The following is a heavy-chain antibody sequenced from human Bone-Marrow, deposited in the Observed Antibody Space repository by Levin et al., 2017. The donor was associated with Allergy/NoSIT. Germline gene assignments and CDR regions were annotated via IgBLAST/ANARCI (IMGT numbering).Heavy chain of an antibody. CDR3: ARALFGSGSFYSTTNWFDP. CDR1: GYTFTSFY. CDR2: INPSAGST. Sequence: ASVKVSCKASGYTFTSFYLHWVRQAPGQGLEWLGAINPSAGSTNYAQKFQGRVTMTRDTSTSTVYMELGSLTSEDTAIYYCARALFGSGSFYSTTNWFDPWGQGTLVTVSS. D-gene: IGHD3-10*01. J-gene: IGHJ5*02. V-gene: IGHV1-46*01.